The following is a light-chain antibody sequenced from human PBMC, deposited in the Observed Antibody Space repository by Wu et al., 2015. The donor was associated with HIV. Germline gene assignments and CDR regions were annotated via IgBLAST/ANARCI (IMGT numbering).Light chain of an antibody. CDR1: QSVSNY. CDR3: QHRFNWPLI. V-gene: IGKV3-11*01. CDR2: GAS. J-gene: IGKJ5*01. Sequence: EIVLTQSPAILSLSLGERATLSCKASQSVSNYLAWYQQKPGQPPRLLIYGASDRATGISARFSGSGSGTDFTLTISSLEPEDFAVYYCQHRFNWPLIFGQGTRLEIK.